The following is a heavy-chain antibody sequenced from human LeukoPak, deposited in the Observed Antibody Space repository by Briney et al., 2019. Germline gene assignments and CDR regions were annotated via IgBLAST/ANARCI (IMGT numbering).Heavy chain of an antibody. CDR2: IYHSGST. J-gene: IGHJ3*02. CDR3: ARGVEYQLLSTGWLDVHDAFDI. CDR1: GGSISSGGYY. Sequence: PSETLSLTCTVSGGSISSGGYYWSWIRQPPGKGLEWIGYIYHSGSTYYNPSLKSRVTISVDRSKNQFSLKLSSVTAADTAVYYCARGVEYQLLSTGWLDVHDAFDIWGQGTMVTVSS. V-gene: IGHV4-30-2*01. D-gene: IGHD2-2*01.